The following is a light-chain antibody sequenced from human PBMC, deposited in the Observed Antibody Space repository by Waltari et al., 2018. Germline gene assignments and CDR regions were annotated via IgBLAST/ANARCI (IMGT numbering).Light chain of an antibody. CDR3: SSYTSSSTWV. CDR2: DVS. CDR1: SRDVGGYNY. V-gene: IGLV2-14*01. Sequence: QSALTQPASVSESPGQSITISCTGTSRDVGGYNYVSWYQQHIGKAPKLMIYDVSKRPSGVSNRFSGSKSGNTASLTISGLQAEDEADYYCSSYTSSSTWVFGGGTKLTVL. J-gene: IGLJ3*02.